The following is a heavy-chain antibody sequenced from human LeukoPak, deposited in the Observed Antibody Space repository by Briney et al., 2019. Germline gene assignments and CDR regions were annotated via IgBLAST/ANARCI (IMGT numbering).Heavy chain of an antibody. D-gene: IGHD4-17*01. CDR1: GFTFSSYA. CDR2: ISSNGGST. J-gene: IGHJ4*02. Sequence: GGSLRLSCSASGFTFSSYAMHWVRQAPGKGLEYVSAISSNGGSTYYADSEKGRFTISRDNSKNTLYLQMSSLRAEDTAVYYCVKDWDTVTFDYWGQGTLVTVSS. CDR3: VKDWDTVTFDY. V-gene: IGHV3-64D*06.